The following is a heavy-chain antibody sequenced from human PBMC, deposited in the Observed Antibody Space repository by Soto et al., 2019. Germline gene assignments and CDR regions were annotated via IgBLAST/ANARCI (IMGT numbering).Heavy chain of an antibody. J-gene: IGHJ4*02. CDR2: IYHSGST. CDR3: ARYDSSGYGYFDY. CDR1: GCSISSYY. D-gene: IGHD3-22*01. V-gene: IGHV4-59*01. Sequence: PSETLSLTCTFSGCSISSYYWSWIRQPPGKGLEWIGYIYHSGSTNYNPSLKSRVTISVDTSKNQFSLKLNSVTAADTAIYYCARYDSSGYGYFDYWGQGTLVTVS.